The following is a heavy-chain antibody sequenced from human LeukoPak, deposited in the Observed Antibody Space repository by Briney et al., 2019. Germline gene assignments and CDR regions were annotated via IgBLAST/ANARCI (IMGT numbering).Heavy chain of an antibody. V-gene: IGHV4-59*01. J-gene: IGHJ6*03. Sequence: PSETLSLTCTVSGGSISNYYWSWIRQPPGKGLEWIGYIYYSGSTKYNPSLKSRVTISVDTSKNQFSLRLSSVTAADTAVYYCARDWGVSAHPGYMDVWGKGTTVTVSS. CDR1: GGSISNYY. CDR2: IYYSGST. CDR3: ARDWGVSAHPGYMDV. D-gene: IGHD2-2*01.